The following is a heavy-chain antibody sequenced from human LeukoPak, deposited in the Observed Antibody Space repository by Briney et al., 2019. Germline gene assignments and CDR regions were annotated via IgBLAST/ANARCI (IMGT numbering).Heavy chain of an antibody. CDR3: ARGTGNYYYYYMDV. V-gene: IGHV4-34*01. J-gene: IGHJ6*03. CDR1: GGSFSGYY. CDR2: INHSGST. Sequence: SETLSLTCAVYGGSFSGYYWSWIRQPPGKGLEWIREINHSGSTNYNPSLKSRVTISVDTSKNQFSLKLSSVTAADTAVYYCARGTGNYYYYYMDVWGKGTTVTVSS.